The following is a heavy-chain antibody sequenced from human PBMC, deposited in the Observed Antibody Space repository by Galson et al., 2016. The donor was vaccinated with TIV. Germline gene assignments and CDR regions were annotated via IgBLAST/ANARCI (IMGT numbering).Heavy chain of an antibody. CDR2: ILPIYGTT. J-gene: IGHJ3*02. D-gene: IGHD3-10*01. Sequence: SVKVSCKASGGTFSNYAITWVRQAPGQGLEWMGRILPIYGTTVYAQTFQDRLTLTAERSTGTANMELSSLRSEDTDMYYCARGSPYGSSSTGIFDIWGQGTQVTVSS. CDR3: ARGSPYGSSSTGIFDI. CDR1: GGTFSNYA. V-gene: IGHV1-69*06.